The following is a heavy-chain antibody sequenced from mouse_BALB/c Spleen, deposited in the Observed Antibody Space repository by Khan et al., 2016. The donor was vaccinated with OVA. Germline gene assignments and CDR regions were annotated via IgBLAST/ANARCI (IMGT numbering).Heavy chain of an antibody. V-gene: IGHV14-3*02. Sequence: VQLQQSGAELVKPGASVKLSCTVSGYNIKDNYMHWVNQRPEQGLEWIGRIDPATGNIKYDPKFQGKATITADTSSNRVDLQLSILTSEDTAVDDCARTGIQYYGSYVMDYWGQGTSVTVSS. CDR1: GYNIKDNY. D-gene: IGHD1-2*01. CDR3: ARTGIQYYGSYVMDY. J-gene: IGHJ4*01. CDR2: IDPATGNI.